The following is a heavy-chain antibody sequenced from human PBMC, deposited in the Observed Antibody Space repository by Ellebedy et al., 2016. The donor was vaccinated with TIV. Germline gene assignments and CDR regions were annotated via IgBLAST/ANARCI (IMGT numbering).Heavy chain of an antibody. CDR2: ISAYTGDS. CDR3: ARGRGYSGYGEYGGFDF. D-gene: IGHD5-12*01. CDR1: GFTFTSYS. J-gene: IGHJ4*02. Sequence: ASVKVSCKASGFTFTSYSISWVRQAPGQGLEWMAWISAYTGDSNYAQKFQGRVTMTSDTSTSTVYMELSSLRSEDTAVYYCARGRGYSGYGEYGGFDFWGQGTLVSVSS. V-gene: IGHV1-18*04.